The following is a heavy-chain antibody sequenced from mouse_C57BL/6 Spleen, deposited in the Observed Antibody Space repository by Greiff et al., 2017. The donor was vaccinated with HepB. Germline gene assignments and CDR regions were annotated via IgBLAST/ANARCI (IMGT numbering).Heavy chain of an antibody. CDR3: ARSVTAQAFYCFDF. J-gene: IGHJ2*01. CDR2: IDPSDSET. V-gene: IGHV1-52*01. Sequence: VQLQQPGAELVRPGSSVKLSCKASGYTFTSYWMHWVKQRPIQGLEWIGNIDPSDSETHYNQKFKDKATLTVDKSSSTAYMQLSSLTSEDSAVYYCARSVTAQAFYCFDFWGQGTTLTVSS. CDR1: GYTFTSYW. D-gene: IGHD3-2*02.